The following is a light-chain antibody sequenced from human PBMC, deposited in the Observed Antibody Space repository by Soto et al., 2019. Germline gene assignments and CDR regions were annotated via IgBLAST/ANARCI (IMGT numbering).Light chain of an antibody. CDR3: QSYDSSLSGPV. CDR1: SSNIGAGYD. J-gene: IGLJ2*01. CDR2: GNS. V-gene: IGLV1-40*01. Sequence: QSVLTQPPSVSGAPVQRVTISCTGSSSNIGAGYDVHWYQQLPGTAPKLLIYGNSNRPSGVPDRFSGSKSGTSASLAITGLQAEDEADYYCQSYDSSLSGPVFGGGTKLTVL.